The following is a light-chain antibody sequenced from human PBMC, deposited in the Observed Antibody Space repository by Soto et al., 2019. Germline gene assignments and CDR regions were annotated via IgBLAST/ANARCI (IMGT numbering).Light chain of an antibody. J-gene: IGKJ4*01. CDR1: QSVSTN. V-gene: IGKV3-15*01. CDR2: GAS. Sequence: ETVMTQSPATLSVSPGERATLSCGASQSVSTNLAWYQQKPGQVPRLLIYGASTRASDIPDRFSGSGSGTEFTLTISSLQSEDFAVYYCQQYNEWPLTFGGGTKGEI. CDR3: QQYNEWPLT.